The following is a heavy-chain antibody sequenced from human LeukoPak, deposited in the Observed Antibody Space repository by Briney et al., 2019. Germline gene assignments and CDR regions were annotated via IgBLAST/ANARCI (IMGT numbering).Heavy chain of an antibody. CDR3: ARRTSIAVASTPAFDI. D-gene: IGHD6-19*01. CDR2: ITASGRSP. CDR1: GFTFTIFD. J-gene: IGHJ3*02. Sequence: GGSLRLSCAASGFTFTIFDMSWVRQAPGKGLEWVSGITASGRSPYYADSVKGRFTISRDNSKNTLYLQMNSLRAEDTAVYYCARRTSIAVASTPAFDIWGQGTMVTVSS. V-gene: IGHV3-23*01.